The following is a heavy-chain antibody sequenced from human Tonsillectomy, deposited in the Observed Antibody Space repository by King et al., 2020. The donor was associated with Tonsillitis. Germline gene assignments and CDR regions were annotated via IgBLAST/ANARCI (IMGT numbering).Heavy chain of an antibody. V-gene: IGHV3-21*01. D-gene: IGHD3-9*01. CDR2: ISSSSSYT. Sequence: VQLVESGGGLVKPGGSLRLSCAASGFTFSSYSMNWVRQAPGKGLEWVSSISSSSSYTYYADSVKGRFTISRDNAKNSLYLQMNSLRAEDTAVYYCARDGGVLRYFDWLLPDAFDIWGQGKMVTVSS. J-gene: IGHJ3*02. CDR1: GFTFSSYS. CDR3: ARDGGVLRYFDWLLPDAFDI.